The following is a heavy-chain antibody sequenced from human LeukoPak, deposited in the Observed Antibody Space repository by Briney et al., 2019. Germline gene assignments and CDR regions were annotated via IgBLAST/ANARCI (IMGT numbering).Heavy chain of an antibody. J-gene: IGHJ5*02. CDR2: INGAGTST. Sequence: GGSLRLSCAASGGCISSYWMHWVRQAPGKGLVWVSHINGAGTSTSYADSVKGRFTISRDNAKNTMYLHMSSLRAEDTAVYYCARDTNWFALCAQGTLVTVSS. CDR1: GGCISSYW. V-gene: IGHV3-74*01. CDR3: ARDTNWFAL.